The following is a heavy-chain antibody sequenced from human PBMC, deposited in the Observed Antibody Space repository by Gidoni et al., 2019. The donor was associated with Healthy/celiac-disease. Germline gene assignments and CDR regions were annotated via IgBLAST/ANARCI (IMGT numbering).Heavy chain of an antibody. CDR3: ARDASLVEYFDY. J-gene: IGHJ4*02. CDR1: GFTFSSYG. CDR2: IWYDGSNK. V-gene: IGHV3-33*01. Sequence: QVQLVESGGGVVQPGRSLRLSCAASGFTFSSYGMHWVRQAPGKGLEWVAVIWYDGSNKYYADSVKGRFTISRDNSKNTLYLQMNSLRAEDTAVYYCARDASLVEYFDYWGQGTLVTVSS. D-gene: IGHD3-3*01.